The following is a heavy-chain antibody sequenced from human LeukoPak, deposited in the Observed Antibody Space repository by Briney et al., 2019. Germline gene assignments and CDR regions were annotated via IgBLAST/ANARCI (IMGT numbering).Heavy chain of an antibody. CDR3: ARVIYDFWSGYYAFDY. CDR2: INHSGST. Sequence: SETLSLTCAVYGGSFSGYYWSWIRQPPGKGLEWIGEINHSGSTNYNPSLKSRVTISVDTSKNQFSLKLSSVTAAGTAVYYCARVIYDFWSGYYAFDYWGQGTLVTVSS. CDR1: GGSFSGYY. D-gene: IGHD3-3*01. J-gene: IGHJ4*02. V-gene: IGHV4-34*01.